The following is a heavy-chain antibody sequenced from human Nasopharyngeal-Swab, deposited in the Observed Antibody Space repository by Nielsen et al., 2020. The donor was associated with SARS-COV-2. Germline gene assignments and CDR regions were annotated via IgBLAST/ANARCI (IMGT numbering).Heavy chain of an antibody. V-gene: IGHV4-4*02. J-gene: IGHJ5*02. D-gene: IGHD1-1*01. CDR1: GGSVRNSNY. CDR3: ARSSSTSATWYFDA. Sequence: SETLSLTCDVSGGSVRNSNYWSWVRQSPGQGLEWIGEIYHSGTTNYNPSLQSRVTISVDKSKNQFSLKLGSVTAADTAVYYCARSSSTSATWYFDAWGPGTLVTVSS. CDR2: IYHSGTT.